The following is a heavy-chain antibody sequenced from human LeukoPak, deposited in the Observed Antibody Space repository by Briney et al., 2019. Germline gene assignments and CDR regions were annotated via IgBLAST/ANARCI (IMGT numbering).Heavy chain of an antibody. V-gene: IGHV1-2*02. CDR2: INPNSGGT. CDR3: ARAYAAASWFDP. Sequence: APVKVSCKASGYTFTGYYMHWVRQAPGQGLEWMGWINPNSGGTNYAQKFQGRVTMTRDTSISTAYMELSRLRSDDTAVYYCARAYAAASWFDPWGQGTLVTVSS. J-gene: IGHJ5*02. D-gene: IGHD3-16*01. CDR1: GYTFTGYY.